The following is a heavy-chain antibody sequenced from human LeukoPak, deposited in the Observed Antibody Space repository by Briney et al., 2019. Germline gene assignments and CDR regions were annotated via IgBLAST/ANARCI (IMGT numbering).Heavy chain of an antibody. CDR1: GYTFTSYY. D-gene: IGHD3-10*01. CDR2: INPSGGST. CDR3: ARARFSMVRGVTFYYYYMDV. V-gene: IGHV1-46*01. J-gene: IGHJ6*03. Sequence: ASVKVSCKASGYTFTSYYMHWVRQAPGEGLEWMGIINPSGGSTIYAQKFQGRVTMHRDMSTSTVYMELSRLRCDDTAVYYCARARFSMVRGVTFYYYYMDVWGKGTTVTISS.